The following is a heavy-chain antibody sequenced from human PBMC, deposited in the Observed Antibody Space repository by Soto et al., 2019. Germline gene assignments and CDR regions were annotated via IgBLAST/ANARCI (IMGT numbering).Heavy chain of an antibody. CDR2: IYPGDSDT. V-gene: IGHV5-51*01. J-gene: IGHJ5*02. CDR1: GYSFTSYW. Sequence: EVQLVQSGAEVKKPGESLKISCKGSGYSFTSYWIGWVRQMPGKGLEWMGIIYPGDSDTRYSPSFQGQVTISADKSISTAYLQWSSLKASDTAMYYCARALFGVVIPINWFDPWGQGTLVTVSS. D-gene: IGHD3-3*01. CDR3: ARALFGVVIPINWFDP.